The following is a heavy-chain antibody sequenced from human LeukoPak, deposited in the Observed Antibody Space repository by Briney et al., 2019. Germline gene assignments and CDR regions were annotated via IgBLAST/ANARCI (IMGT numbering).Heavy chain of an antibody. CDR2: INHSGST. Sequence: SETLSLTCAVYGETFIHNFSAWIRQPPGKGLEWIGQINHSGSTYYNPSLKSRVTILVDTSKNQFSLKLTSVTAADTAVYYCARAMPYFYGSIAVPGTIDYWGQGILVTVSS. J-gene: IGHJ4*02. V-gene: IGHV4-34*01. CDR3: ARAMPYFYGSIAVPGTIDY. CDR1: GETFIHNF. D-gene: IGHD6-19*01.